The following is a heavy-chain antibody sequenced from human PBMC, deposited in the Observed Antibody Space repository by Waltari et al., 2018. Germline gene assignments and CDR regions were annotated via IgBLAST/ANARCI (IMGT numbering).Heavy chain of an antibody. Sequence: EVQLVESGGGLVPPGGSLRLFCAASGFTFRNYEMNWVRQAPGKGLEWVAYISSGASIIYYADSVKGRFTISRDNAKNSVYLQMSSLRAEDTAIYYCARGEGGANEYWGQGTLVTVSA. CDR2: ISSGASII. D-gene: IGHD1-26*01. V-gene: IGHV3-48*03. CDR1: GFTFRNYE. CDR3: ARGEGGANEY. J-gene: IGHJ4*02.